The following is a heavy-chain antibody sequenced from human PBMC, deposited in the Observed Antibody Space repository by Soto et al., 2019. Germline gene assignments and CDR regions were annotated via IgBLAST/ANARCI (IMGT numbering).Heavy chain of an antibody. Sequence: EVQLVESGGGLVQPGGSLRLSCAASGFTFSNEWMTWVRQAPGKGLEWVANIKQDGSEKRYVDSVKGRFTISRDDAKNLLYLQMNSLRADDTAVYYCARGCSGGSGYWGQGTLVTVSS. CDR3: ARGCSGGSGY. CDR2: IKQDGSEK. V-gene: IGHV3-7*01. J-gene: IGHJ4*02. CDR1: GFTFSNEW. D-gene: IGHD1-26*01.